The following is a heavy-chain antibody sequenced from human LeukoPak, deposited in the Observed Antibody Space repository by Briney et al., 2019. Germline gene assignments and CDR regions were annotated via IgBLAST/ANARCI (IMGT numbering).Heavy chain of an antibody. J-gene: IGHJ5*02. V-gene: IGHV3-74*01. CDR3: GRDHNYYESGRGFDP. D-gene: IGHD3-10*01. CDR2: INSDGSST. CDR1: GFTFSSYW. Sequence: PGGSLRLSCAASGFTFSSYWMHWVRQAPGKGLVWVSRINSDGSSTSYADSVKGRFTISRDNAKNSLYLQMNSLRVEDTAVYYCGRDHNYYESGRGFDPWGQGTLVTVSS.